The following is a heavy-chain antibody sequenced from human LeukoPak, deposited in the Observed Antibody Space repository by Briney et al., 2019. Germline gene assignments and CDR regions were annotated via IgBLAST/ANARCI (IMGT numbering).Heavy chain of an antibody. V-gene: IGHV1-8*01. J-gene: IGHJ4*02. Sequence: GASVKVSCKASGYTFTSHDINWVRLATGQGLEWMGWMSPNSGDTGYAQKFQGRITMTSDSSISTAYMELSSLRSEDTAIYYCVRTPPNWGFDYWGQGTLVTVSS. CDR3: VRTPPNWGFDY. CDR2: MSPNSGDT. CDR1: GYTFTSHD. D-gene: IGHD7-27*01.